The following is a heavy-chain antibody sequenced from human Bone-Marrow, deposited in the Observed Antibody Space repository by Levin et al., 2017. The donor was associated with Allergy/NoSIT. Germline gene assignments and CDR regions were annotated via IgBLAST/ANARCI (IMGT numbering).Heavy chain of an antibody. V-gene: IGHV3-23*01. CDR1: GFTFSSYA. CDR3: AKDPGGKLTIFGVVISGEYGMDV. Sequence: GGSLRLSCAASGFTFSSYAMSWVRQAPGKGLEWVSAISGSGGSTYYADSVKGRFTISRDNSKNTLYLQMNSLRAEDTAVYYCAKDPGGKLTIFGVVISGEYGMDVWGQGTTVTVSS. D-gene: IGHD3-3*01. CDR2: ISGSGGST. J-gene: IGHJ6*02.